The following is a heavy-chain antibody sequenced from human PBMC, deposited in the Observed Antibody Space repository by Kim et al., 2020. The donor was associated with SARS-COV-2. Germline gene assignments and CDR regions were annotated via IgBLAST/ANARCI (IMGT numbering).Heavy chain of an antibody. CDR1: GDSISVYH. Sequence: SETLSLTCTVSGDSISVYHWSWIRQPAGKGLEWIGRMHTSGTTSYNPSLKSRVTMSVDTSSNQFSLSLRSVTAADTAVYYCARTVERVGSAWAAFDYWGPGALVTVSS. V-gene: IGHV4-4*07. CDR2: MHTSGTT. D-gene: IGHD6-19*01. J-gene: IGHJ4*02. CDR3: ARTVERVGSAWAAFDY.